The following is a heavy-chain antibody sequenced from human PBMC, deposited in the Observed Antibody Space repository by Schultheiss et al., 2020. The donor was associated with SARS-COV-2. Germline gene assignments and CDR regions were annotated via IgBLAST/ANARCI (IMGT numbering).Heavy chain of an antibody. V-gene: IGHV4-30-4*01. Sequence: SETLSLTCTVSGGSISSGDYYWSWIRQPPGKGLEWIGYIYYSGSTYYNPSLKSRVTISVDTSKNQFSLKLSSVTAADTAVYYCAKDRNDYGDYDYYYGMDVWGQGTTVTVSS. D-gene: IGHD4-17*01. CDR2: IYYSGST. CDR3: AKDRNDYGDYDYYYGMDV. CDR1: GGSISSGDYY. J-gene: IGHJ6*02.